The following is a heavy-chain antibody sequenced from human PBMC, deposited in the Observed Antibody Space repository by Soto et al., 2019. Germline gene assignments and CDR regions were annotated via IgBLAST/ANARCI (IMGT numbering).Heavy chain of an antibody. Sequence: PSETLSLTCTVSGGFISSGGYYWSWIRQHPGKGLEWIGYIYYSGSTYYNPSLKSRVTISVDTSKNQFSLKLSSVTAADTAVYYCARETKNYCSGGSCHVGSDYSGQGTLVTVSS. J-gene: IGHJ4*02. CDR2: IYYSGST. D-gene: IGHD2-15*01. CDR3: ARETKNYCSGGSCHVGSDY. CDR1: GGFISSGGYY. V-gene: IGHV4-31*03.